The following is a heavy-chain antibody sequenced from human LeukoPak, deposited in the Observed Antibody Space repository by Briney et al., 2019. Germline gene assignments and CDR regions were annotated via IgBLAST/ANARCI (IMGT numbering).Heavy chain of an antibody. CDR2: IIPIFGTA. CDR1: GGTFSSYA. D-gene: IGHD6-13*01. V-gene: IGHV1-69*05. J-gene: IGHJ4*02. CDR3: ARISSSFPLGSPIDY. Sequence: ASVKVSCKASGGTFSSYAISWVRQAPGQGLEWMGGIIPIFGTANYAQKFQGRVTITTDESTSTAYMELSSLRSEDTAVYYCARISSSFPLGSPIDYWGQGTLVTVSS.